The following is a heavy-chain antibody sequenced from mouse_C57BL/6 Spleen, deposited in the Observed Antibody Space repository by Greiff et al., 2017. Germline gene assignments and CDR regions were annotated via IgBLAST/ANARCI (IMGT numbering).Heavy chain of an antibody. CDR1: GYTFTSYW. Sequence: QVQLQQSGAELVKPGASVKLSCKASGYTFTSYWMHWVKQRPGQGLEWIGMINPNSGSTNYNEKFKSKATLTVDKSSSTAYMQLSSLTSADSAVYNGVRSGTDEDFDGWGTGTTVTVSS. D-gene: IGHD4-1*01. CDR3: VRSGTDEDFDG. CDR2: INPNSGST. J-gene: IGHJ1*03. V-gene: IGHV1-64*01.